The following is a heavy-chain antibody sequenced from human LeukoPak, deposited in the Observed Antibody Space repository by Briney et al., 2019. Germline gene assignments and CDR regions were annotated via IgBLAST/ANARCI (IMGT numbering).Heavy chain of an antibody. V-gene: IGHV4-59*01. CDR3: ARVSIVYGMDV. CDR1: ADSINTYY. CDR2: TYYSGST. D-gene: IGHD3-3*02. J-gene: IGHJ6*02. Sequence: SETLSLTCAVSADSINTYYWSWIRQPPGKGLEWIGYTYYSGSTNYNPSLKSRVTISVDTSKNQFSLKLTSVTAADTAVYYCARVSIVYGMDVWGQGTTVTVSS.